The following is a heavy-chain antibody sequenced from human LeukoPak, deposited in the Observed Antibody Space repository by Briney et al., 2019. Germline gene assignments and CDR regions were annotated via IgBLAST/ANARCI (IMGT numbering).Heavy chain of an antibody. CDR2: IKQDGSEK. V-gene: IGHV3-7*01. CDR1: GFTFSSYW. J-gene: IGHJ4*02. Sequence: QPGGSLRLSCAASGFTFSSYWMSWVRQAPGKGLEWVANIKQDGSEKYYVDSVKGRFTISRDNAKNSLYLQMNRLRAEDTAVYYCARGNFDSSSWYRTYDYWGQGTLVTVSS. D-gene: IGHD6-13*01. CDR3: ARGNFDSSSWYRTYDY.